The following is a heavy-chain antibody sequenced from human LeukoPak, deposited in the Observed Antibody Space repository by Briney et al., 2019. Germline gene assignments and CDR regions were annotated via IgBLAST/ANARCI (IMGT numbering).Heavy chain of an antibody. CDR3: ATPAQRYFDWLGTH. CDR1: GYTLTELS. D-gene: IGHD3-9*01. J-gene: IGHJ4*02. Sequence: ASVKVSCKVSGYTLTELSMYWVRQAPGKGLEWMGGFDPEDGETIYAQKFQGRVTMTEDTSTDTAYMELSSLRSEDTAVYYCATPAQRYFDWLGTHWGQGTLVTVSS. CDR2: FDPEDGET. V-gene: IGHV1-24*01.